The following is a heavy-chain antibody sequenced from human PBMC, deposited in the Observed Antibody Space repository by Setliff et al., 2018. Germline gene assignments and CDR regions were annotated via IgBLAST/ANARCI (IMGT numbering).Heavy chain of an antibody. D-gene: IGHD2-15*01. CDR1: GGTFRSHD. V-gene: IGHV1-69*13. Sequence: ASVKVSCKTSGGTFRSHDISWVRQAPGQGLEWMGGIMPIFGKVKYAQKFQGRVTITADESTSTAYMELSSLRSEDTAVYFCAREAGRGFLDYWGQGTLVTVSS. J-gene: IGHJ4*02. CDR3: AREAGRGFLDY. CDR2: IMPIFGKV.